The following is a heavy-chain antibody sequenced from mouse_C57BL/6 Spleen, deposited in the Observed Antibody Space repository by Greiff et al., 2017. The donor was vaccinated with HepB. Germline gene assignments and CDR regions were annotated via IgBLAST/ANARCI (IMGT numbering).Heavy chain of an antibody. CDR1: GYTFTDYE. V-gene: IGHV1-15*01. Sequence: VQLKESGAELVRPGASVTLSCKASGYTFTDYEMHWVKQTPVHGLEWIGAIDPETGGTAYNQKFKGKAILTADKSSSTAYMELRSLTSEDSAVYYCTRQAYWGQGTLVTVSA. J-gene: IGHJ3*01. CDR2: IDPETGGT. CDR3: TRQAY.